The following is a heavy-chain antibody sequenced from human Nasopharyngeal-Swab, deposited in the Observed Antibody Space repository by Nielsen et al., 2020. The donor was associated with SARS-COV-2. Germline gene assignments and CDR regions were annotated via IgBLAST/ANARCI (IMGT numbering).Heavy chain of an antibody. D-gene: IGHD6-19*01. CDR3: ARTRGGIAVAGRGYWYFDL. Sequence: GGSLRLSCAASGFTFSSYWMSWVRQAPGKGLERVANIKQDGSEKYYVDSVKGRFTISRDNAKNSLYLQMNSLRAEDTAVYYCARTRGGIAVAGRGYWYFDLWGRGTLVTVSS. CDR2: IKQDGSEK. CDR1: GFTFSSYW. V-gene: IGHV3-7*03. J-gene: IGHJ2*01.